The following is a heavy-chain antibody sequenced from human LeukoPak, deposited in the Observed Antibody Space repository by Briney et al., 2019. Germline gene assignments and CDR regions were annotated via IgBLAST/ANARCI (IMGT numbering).Heavy chain of an antibody. CDR1: GFTFSNYW. Sequence: GGSLRLSCAASGFTFSNYWMSWVRQAPGKGLEWVANIKPDGSEKYYVDSVKGRFTISRDNAKNSLYLQMNSLRAEDTAIFYCTRDFGSIVVVTAIVDWGQGTLVTVSS. V-gene: IGHV3-7*01. D-gene: IGHD2-21*02. CDR3: TRDFGSIVVVTAIVD. J-gene: IGHJ4*02. CDR2: IKPDGSEK.